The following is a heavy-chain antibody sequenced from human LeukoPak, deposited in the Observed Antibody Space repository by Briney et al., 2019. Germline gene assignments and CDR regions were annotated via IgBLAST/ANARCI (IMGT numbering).Heavy chain of an antibody. D-gene: IGHD6-13*01. V-gene: IGHV3-30*18. J-gene: IGHJ4*02. CDR1: GFTFSSDG. CDR3: AKDLRGRYSLDY. Sequence: PGGSLRLSCADSGFTFSSDGMHWVREAPGKGLEWVAVISHHGINKIYADSVKGRFTISRDNSKNTLYLQSNALRAEDTAVYYCAKDLRGRYSLDYWGPGTLVTVSP. CDR2: ISHHGINK.